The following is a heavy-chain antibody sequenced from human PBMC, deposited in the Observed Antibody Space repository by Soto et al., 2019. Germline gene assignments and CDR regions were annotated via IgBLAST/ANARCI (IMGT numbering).Heavy chain of an antibody. CDR1: GGSISSGGYY. D-gene: IGHD3-10*01. Sequence: SETLSLTCTVSGGSISSGGYYWSWIRQHPGKGLEWIGYIYYSGSTYYNPSLKSRVTISVDTSKNQFSLKLSSVTAADTAVFYCARVGWGGSGIVYYFDYWGQGTLVTVSS. V-gene: IGHV4-31*03. CDR3: ARVGWGGSGIVYYFDY. CDR2: IYYSGST. J-gene: IGHJ4*02.